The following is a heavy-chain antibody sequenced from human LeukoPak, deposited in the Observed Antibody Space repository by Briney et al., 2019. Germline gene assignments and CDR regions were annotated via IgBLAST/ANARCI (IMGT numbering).Heavy chain of an antibody. D-gene: IGHD3-10*01. Sequence: GGSLRLSCIASGFTFSSYWMHWVRQAPGKGLVWVSRTNSDGSSTIYADSVKGRFTISRDNAKNTLYLQINSLRAEDTAVYYCTREWRGAFDIWGQGTMVIVSS. CDR2: TNSDGSST. CDR1: GFTFSSYW. J-gene: IGHJ3*02. V-gene: IGHV3-74*01. CDR3: TREWRGAFDI.